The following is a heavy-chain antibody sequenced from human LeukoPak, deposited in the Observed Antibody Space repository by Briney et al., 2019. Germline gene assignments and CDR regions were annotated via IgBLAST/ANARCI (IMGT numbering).Heavy chain of an antibody. D-gene: IGHD2-8*01. Sequence: GESLKISCKGSGYSFSSYWIGWVRQMPGKGLEWMGIIFPGDSDTRYSPSFQGHVTISADKSISTAYMQWNSLKASDTAMYFCARRNDYCGLDVWGQGTTVTVSS. J-gene: IGHJ6*02. V-gene: IGHV5-51*01. CDR3: ARRNDYCGLDV. CDR2: IFPGDSDT. CDR1: GYSFSSYW.